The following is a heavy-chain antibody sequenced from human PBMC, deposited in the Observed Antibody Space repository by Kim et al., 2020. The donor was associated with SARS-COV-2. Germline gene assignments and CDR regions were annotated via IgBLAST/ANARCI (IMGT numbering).Heavy chain of an antibody. CDR3: ARGLTVTTYYFDY. Sequence: YAVSVKGRFTISRDNSKSTLYLQMNSLRAEDTAVYYCARGLTVTTYYFDYWGQGTLVTVSS. D-gene: IGHD4-17*01. J-gene: IGHJ4*02. V-gene: IGHV3-33*01.